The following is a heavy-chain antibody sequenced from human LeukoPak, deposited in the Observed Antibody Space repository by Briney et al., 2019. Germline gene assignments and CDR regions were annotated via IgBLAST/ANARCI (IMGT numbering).Heavy chain of an antibody. V-gene: IGHV1-18*01. D-gene: IGHD3-10*01. CDR2: INAYNGNT. CDR1: GYTSTIYA. J-gene: IGHJ6*03. Sequence: ASVKVSCKASGYTSTIYAITWMRQAPGQGLEWMGWINAYNGNTNYAQKLQGRVTMTTDTSTSTAYMELRSLRSDDTAVYYCARVKTNYYGSGSSVYYYYYKDVWGKGTTVTVSS. CDR3: ARVKTNYYGSGSSVYYYYYKDV.